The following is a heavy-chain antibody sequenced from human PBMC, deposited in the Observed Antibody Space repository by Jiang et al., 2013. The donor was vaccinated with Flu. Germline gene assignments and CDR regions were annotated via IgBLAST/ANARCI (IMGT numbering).Heavy chain of an antibody. J-gene: IGHJ6*02. V-gene: IGHV6-1*01. CDR2: TYYRSKLHI. CDR3: ARVQFSFIAAVDTEDYYYYYGMDV. D-gene: IGHD6-13*01. Sequence: AAWNWIRQSPSRGLEWLGWTYYRSKLHIDYAVSVKSRITINPDTSKNQFSLQLNSVTPEDAAVYYCARVQFSFIAAVDTEDYYYYYGMDVWGQGTTVTVSS. CDR1: AA.